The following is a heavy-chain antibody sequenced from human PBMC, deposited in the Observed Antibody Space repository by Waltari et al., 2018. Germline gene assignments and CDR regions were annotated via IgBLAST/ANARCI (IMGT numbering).Heavy chain of an antibody. D-gene: IGHD6-19*01. CDR3: ARWESGWRALQI. J-gene: IGHJ4*03. CDR1: GVSVNNYF. CDR2: IRHTGDT. Sequence: QVQLQESGPGLVKSSETLSLRCTVSGVSVNNYFWNWIRQAPGKGPEWIGYIRHTGDTKQNPSLHSRVSMSVDTSSNEIYLRLSSVSAADTAIYCCARWESGWRALQIWGQGTLGTVSS. V-gene: IGHV4-59*08.